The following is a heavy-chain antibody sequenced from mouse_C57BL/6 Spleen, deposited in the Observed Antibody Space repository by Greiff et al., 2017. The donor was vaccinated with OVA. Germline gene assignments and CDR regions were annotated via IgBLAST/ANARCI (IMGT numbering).Heavy chain of an antibody. CDR3: SRDYYGSSFDY. D-gene: IGHD1-1*01. J-gene: IGHJ2*01. Sequence: QVQLQQSGPELVKPGASVKISCKASGYAFSSSWMNWVKQRPGKGLEWIGRIYPGDGDTNYNGKFKGKATLTADKSSSTAYRQLSSLTSEDAAVYCCSRDYYGSSFDYWGQGTTLTVSS. CDR1: GYAFSSSW. V-gene: IGHV1-82*01. CDR2: IYPGDGDT.